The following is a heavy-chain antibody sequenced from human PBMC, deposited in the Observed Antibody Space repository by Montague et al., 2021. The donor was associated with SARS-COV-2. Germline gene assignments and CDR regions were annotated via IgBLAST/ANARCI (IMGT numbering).Heavy chain of an antibody. V-gene: IGHV4-59*01. CDR1: GGPISSYY. CDR2: IYYSGST. CDR3: ARVFPRWLQFDPYFDY. D-gene: IGHD5-24*01. J-gene: IGHJ4*02. Sequence: SETLSLTCTVSGGPISSYYWSWIRQPPGKGLEWIGYIYYSGSTNYNPSLRSRVTISVDTSKNRFSLKLSSVTAADTAVYYCARVFPRWLQFDPYFDYWGQGTLVTVSS.